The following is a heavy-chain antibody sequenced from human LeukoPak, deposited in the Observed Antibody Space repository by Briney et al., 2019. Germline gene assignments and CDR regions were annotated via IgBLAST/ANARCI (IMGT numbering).Heavy chain of an antibody. J-gene: IGHJ4*02. V-gene: IGHV4-4*07. Sequence: SETLSLTCAVYGGSFSGYYWSWIRQPAGKGLEWIGRIYTSGSTNYNPSLKSRVTMSVDTSKNQFSLKLSSVTAADTAVYYCARDRNLAFDYWGQGTLVTVSS. D-gene: IGHD1-14*01. CDR1: GGSFSGYY. CDR3: ARDRNLAFDY. CDR2: IYTSGST.